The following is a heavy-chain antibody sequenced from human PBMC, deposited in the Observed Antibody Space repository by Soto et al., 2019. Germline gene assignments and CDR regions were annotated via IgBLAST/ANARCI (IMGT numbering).Heavy chain of an antibody. J-gene: IGHJ4*02. Sequence: VQLVESGGGVVQPGRSLRLSCAASGFIFSDYAMHWVRQAPGKGLEGVAVISYGGDNKYYADSVRGRFAISRDNLKNTLDLQMNILNPEDTAVYHCAKARHSTSWYGLEADFWGQGTLVTVSS. CDR3: AKARHSTSWYGLEADF. CDR1: GFIFSDYA. D-gene: IGHD6-13*01. CDR2: ISYGGDNK. V-gene: IGHV3-30*09.